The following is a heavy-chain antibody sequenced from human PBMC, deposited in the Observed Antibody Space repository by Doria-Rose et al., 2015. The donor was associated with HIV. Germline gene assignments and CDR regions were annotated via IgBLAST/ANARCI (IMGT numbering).Heavy chain of an antibody. D-gene: IGHD6-13*01. CDR2: SFSDDER. V-gene: IGHV2-26*01. J-gene: IGHJ4*02. Sequence: QITLKESGPVLVKPTETLTLTCTVSGVSLSSPGMGVSWIRQPPGKALEWLANSFSDDERSYKTSLKSRLNISRGTSKSQVVLTMTDMDPMDTATYYCARIKSSRWYHKYYFDFWGQGTLVIVSA. CDR3: ARIKSSRWYHKYYFDF. CDR1: GVSLSSPGMG.